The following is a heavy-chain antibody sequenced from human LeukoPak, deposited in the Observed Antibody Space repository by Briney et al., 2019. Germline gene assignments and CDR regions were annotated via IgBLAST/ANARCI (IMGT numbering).Heavy chain of an antibody. CDR2: IKQDGSEK. V-gene: IGHV3-7*01. J-gene: IGHJ3*02. CDR1: GFTFSSYG. CDR3: ARVEFTSDAFDI. D-gene: IGHD3-10*01. Sequence: GGSLRLSCAASGFTFSSYGMHWVRQAPGKGLEWVANIKQDGSEKYYVDSVKGRFTISRDNAKNSLYLQMNSLRAEDTAVYYCARVEFTSDAFDIWGQGTMVTVSS.